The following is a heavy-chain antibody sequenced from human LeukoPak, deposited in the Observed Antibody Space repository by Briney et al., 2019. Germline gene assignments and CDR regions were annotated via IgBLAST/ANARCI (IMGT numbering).Heavy chain of an antibody. Sequence: SETLSLTCTVSGGSISNYCWSWIRQPPGKGLEWIGYIYYSGSTNYNPSLKSRVTISVDTSKNQFSLKLSSVTAADTAVYYCARGTMYFDYWGQGTLVTVSS. V-gene: IGHV4-59*01. CDR2: IYYSGST. J-gene: IGHJ4*02. D-gene: IGHD3-3*01. CDR1: GGSISNYC. CDR3: ARGTMYFDY.